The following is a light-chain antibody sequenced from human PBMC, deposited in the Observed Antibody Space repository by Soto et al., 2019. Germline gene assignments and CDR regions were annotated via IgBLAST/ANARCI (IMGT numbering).Light chain of an antibody. CDR1: NIGSKS. Sequence: SYELTQPPSVSVAPGKTARITCGGNNIGSKSVHWYQQKPGQAPVLVIYYDSDRLSGIPERFSGSNSGNTATLTISRVEAGDEADYYCQVWDSSSDHRVVFGGGTKLTVL. J-gene: IGLJ2*01. V-gene: IGLV3-21*04. CDR3: QVWDSSSDHRVV. CDR2: YDS.